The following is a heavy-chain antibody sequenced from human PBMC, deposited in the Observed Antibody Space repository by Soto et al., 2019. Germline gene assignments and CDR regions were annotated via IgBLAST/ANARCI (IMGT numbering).Heavy chain of an antibody. CDR3: ARGIEGWYQGRYYYGMDV. Sequence: QVQLQESGPGLVKPSETLSLTCTVSGGSVSSGSYYWSWIRQPPGKGLEWIGYIYYSGRTNYNPSLRSRGTISVATSKNRFSLKLSCVTAADTAVYYCARGIEGWYQGRYYYGMDVWGQGTTVTVSS. J-gene: IGHJ6*02. V-gene: IGHV4-61*01. CDR2: IYYSGRT. D-gene: IGHD6-19*01. CDR1: GGSVSSGSYY.